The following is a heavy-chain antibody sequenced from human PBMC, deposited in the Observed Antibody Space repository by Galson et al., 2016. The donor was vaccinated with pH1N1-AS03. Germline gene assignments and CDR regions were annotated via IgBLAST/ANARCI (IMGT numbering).Heavy chain of an antibody. CDR3: ARREAGSGVWGAFDV. Sequence: TLSLTCTVSGGSVRTDGYYWTWIRQRPGKGLEWIAFMYYSGSTYSNPSLKSRVSMSVDTSTNQFSLKLTSMTAADTAVYYCARREAGSGVWGAFDVWGQGTMVTVSS. CDR2: MYYSGST. D-gene: IGHD3-16*01. CDR1: GGSVRTDGYY. J-gene: IGHJ3*01. V-gene: IGHV4-31*03.